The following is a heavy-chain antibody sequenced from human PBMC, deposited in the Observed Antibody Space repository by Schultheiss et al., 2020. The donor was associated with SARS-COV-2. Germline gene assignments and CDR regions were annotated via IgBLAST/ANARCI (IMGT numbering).Heavy chain of an antibody. CDR1: GGSISSYY. CDR2: INHSGST. V-gene: IGHV4-59*03. D-gene: IGHD2-2*01. CDR3: GTGYCSSTSCYADWYFDL. J-gene: IGHJ2*01. Sequence: SETLSLTCTVSGGSISSYYWSWIRQPPGKGLEWIGEINHSGSTNYNPSLKSRVSISVDTSKNQVSLKVRSVTAADTAVYYCGTGYCSSTSCYADWYFDLWGRGTLVTRLL.